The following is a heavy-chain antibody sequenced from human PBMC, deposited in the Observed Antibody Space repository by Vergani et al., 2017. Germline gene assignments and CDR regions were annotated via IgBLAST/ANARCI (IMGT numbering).Heavy chain of an antibody. CDR2: IYWDDDK. V-gene: IGHV2-5*02. CDR1: GFSLSTSGVG. Sequence: QITLKESGPTLVKPTQTLTLTCTFSGFSLSTSGVGVGWIRQPPGKALEWLALIYWDDDKRYSPSLKSRLTITKDTSKNQVVLTMTNMDPVDTATYYCAHSPKPIDCGDYLDAFDIWGQGTMVTVSS. J-gene: IGHJ3*02. D-gene: IGHD4-17*01. CDR3: AHSPKPIDCGDYLDAFDI.